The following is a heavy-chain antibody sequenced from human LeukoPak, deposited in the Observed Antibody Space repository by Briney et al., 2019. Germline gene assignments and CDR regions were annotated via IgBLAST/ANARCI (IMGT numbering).Heavy chain of an antibody. J-gene: IGHJ3*02. CDR2: SYPCDSDT. Sequence: GESLKISCQGSGYSFTSYWIGWVRQMPGKGLEWVGVSYPCDSDTRYSPSFQGQVTISADKSISTAYLQWSSLKASDTAMYYCARRPPSGAFDIWGQGTMVTVSS. V-gene: IGHV5-51*01. CDR1: GYSFTSYW. CDR3: ARRPPSGAFDI.